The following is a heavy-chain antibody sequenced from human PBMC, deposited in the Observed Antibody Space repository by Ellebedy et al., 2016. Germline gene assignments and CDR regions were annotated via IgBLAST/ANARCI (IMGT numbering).Heavy chain of an antibody. D-gene: IGHD1-26*01. Sequence: GGSLRLXXVASGFSFSTHAMNWVRQAPGEGLEWVSSISSTTTYTYYTDSVKGRFTISRDNAKNSLSLQMSSLRGEDTAVYFCARDSHTGSSDFDFWGQGTLVTVSS. J-gene: IGHJ4*02. CDR2: ISSTTTYT. CDR1: GFSFSTHA. CDR3: ARDSHTGSSDFDF. V-gene: IGHV3-21*01.